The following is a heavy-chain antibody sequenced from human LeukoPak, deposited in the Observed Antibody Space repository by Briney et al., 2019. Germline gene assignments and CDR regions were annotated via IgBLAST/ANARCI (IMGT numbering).Heavy chain of an antibody. J-gene: IGHJ3*02. CDR2: IRYDGSKE. V-gene: IGHV3-30*02. CDR1: GFTFSTYG. D-gene: IGHD3-10*01. CDR3: AKDPTIRGIIIGDGFDI. Sequence: GGSLRLSCAASGFTFSTYGMHWVRQAPGKGLEWVAFIRYDGSKEYYADSMKGRFTISRDNSKNTLYLQMNSLRAEDTAVYYCAKDPTIRGIIIGDGFDIWGQGTMVTVSS.